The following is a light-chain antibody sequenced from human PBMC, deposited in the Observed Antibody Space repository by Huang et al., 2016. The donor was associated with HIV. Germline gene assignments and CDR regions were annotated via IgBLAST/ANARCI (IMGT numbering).Light chain of an antibody. CDR3: QQYYNVPFT. CDR1: QSIFYSSNNRNY. V-gene: IGKV4-1*01. J-gene: IGKJ2*01. Sequence: DIVMTQSPASLAVSMGERATINCKYSQSIFYSSNNRNYLAGYQQKPGQSPKLLSDGASTRESGVPDRFTGSGSGTDFSLSISSLQAEDVALYYCQQYYNVPFTFGQGTKLDIK. CDR2: GAS.